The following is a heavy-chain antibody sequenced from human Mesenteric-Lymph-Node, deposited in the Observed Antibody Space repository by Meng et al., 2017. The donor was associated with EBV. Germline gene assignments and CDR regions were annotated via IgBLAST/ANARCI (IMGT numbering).Heavy chain of an antibody. Sequence: QGQLQQGGAGLLRTSATRLLPVSVSCGSFRGGFWRCICRNPGKGLVWIGAINHSENTNYYPSLMGRVTFTVDTTKNQYSLTLTSVTAADTGVSYCARERLASSPGDYWGQGTLVTVSS. CDR3: ARERLASSPGDY. J-gene: IGHJ4*02. CDR1: CGSFRGGF. V-gene: IGHV4-34*01. D-gene: IGHD7-27*01. CDR2: INHSENT.